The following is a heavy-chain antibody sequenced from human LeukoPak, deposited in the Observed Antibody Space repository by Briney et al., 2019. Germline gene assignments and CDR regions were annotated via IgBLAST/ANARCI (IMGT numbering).Heavy chain of an antibody. J-gene: IGHJ6*03. D-gene: IGHD3-3*01. V-gene: IGHV3-23*01. CDR1: GFTFSSYA. CDR3: ASGGRYYDFWSGFEDYYYYMDV. Sequence: PGGSLRLSCAASGFTFSSYAMSWVRQAPGKGLEWVSAISGSGGSTYYADSVKGRFTISRDNSKNTLYLQMNSLRAEDTAVYYCASGGRYYDFWSGFEDYYYYMDVWGKGTTVTVSS. CDR2: ISGSGGST.